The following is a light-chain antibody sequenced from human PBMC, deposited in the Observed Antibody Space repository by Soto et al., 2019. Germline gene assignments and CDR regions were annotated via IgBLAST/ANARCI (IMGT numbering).Light chain of an antibody. Sequence: EIVMTQSPVTLSVSPGERATLSCRASESVSGNLAWYQQKPGQAPRLLIYDTASRATAIPARFSGSGSGTEFTPTISSLQSEDFAVYYCQQYSQRPTFGQGTRLEIK. J-gene: IGKJ5*01. V-gene: IGKV3-15*01. CDR2: DTA. CDR3: QQYSQRPT. CDR1: ESVSGN.